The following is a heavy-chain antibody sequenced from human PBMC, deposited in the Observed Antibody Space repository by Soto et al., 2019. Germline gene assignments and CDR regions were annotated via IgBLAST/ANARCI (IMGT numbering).Heavy chain of an antibody. D-gene: IGHD7-27*01. CDR1: GGTFSSYA. CDR2: IIPIFGTA. Sequence: ASVKVSCKASGGTFSSYAISCVRQAPGQGLEWMGGIIPIFGTANYAQKFQGRFTISRDNSKNTLYLQMNSLRAEDTAVYYCARTKNWALYYFDYWGQGTLVTVSS. V-gene: IGHV1-69*05. J-gene: IGHJ4*02. CDR3: ARTKNWALYYFDY.